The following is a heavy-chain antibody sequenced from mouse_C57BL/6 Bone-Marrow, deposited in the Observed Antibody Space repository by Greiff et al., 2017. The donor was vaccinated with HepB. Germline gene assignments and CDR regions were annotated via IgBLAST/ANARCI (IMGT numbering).Heavy chain of an antibody. J-gene: IGHJ3*01. Sequence: EVKLMESGGDLVKPGGSLKLSCAASGFTFSSYGMSWVRQTPDKRLEWVATISSGGSYTYYPDSVKGRFTISRDNAKNTLYLQMSSLKSEDTAMYYCARLPYLFAYWGQGTLVTVCA. CDR1: GFTFSSYG. CDR3: ARLPYLFAY. CDR2: ISSGGSYT. D-gene: IGHD1-1*01. V-gene: IGHV5-6*01.